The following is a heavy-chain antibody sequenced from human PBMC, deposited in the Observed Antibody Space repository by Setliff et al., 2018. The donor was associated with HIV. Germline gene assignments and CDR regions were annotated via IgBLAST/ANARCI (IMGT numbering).Heavy chain of an antibody. CDR1: GASIRTGGFY. J-gene: IGHJ6*03. Sequence: SETLSLTCSVSGASIRTGGFYWNWIRQRPGKGLEWIGYISYSGNTYFNPSLKSRLIISVDTSKNQFSLKLSSVTAADTAVFYCARGTTGYSTIWYRNGLTYYYYMDVWGKGTKVTVSS. CDR3: ARGTTGYSTIWYRNGLTYYYYMDV. D-gene: IGHD6-13*01. CDR2: ISYSGNT. V-gene: IGHV4-31*03.